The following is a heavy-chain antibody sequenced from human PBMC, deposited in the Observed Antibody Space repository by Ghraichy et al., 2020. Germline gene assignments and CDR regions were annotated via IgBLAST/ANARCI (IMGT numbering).Heavy chain of an antibody. CDR2: IKQDGSEE. CDR1: GFTFSSSW. D-gene: IGHD6-19*01. Sequence: GESLNISSAASGFTFSSSWMSWVRQAPGKGLEWVANIKQDGSEESYVDSVKGRFTISRDNAKNSLYLQMNSLRADDTAVYYCAKGGWYPDYWGQGTLVTVSS. J-gene: IGHJ4*02. CDR3: AKGGWYPDY. V-gene: IGHV3-7*01.